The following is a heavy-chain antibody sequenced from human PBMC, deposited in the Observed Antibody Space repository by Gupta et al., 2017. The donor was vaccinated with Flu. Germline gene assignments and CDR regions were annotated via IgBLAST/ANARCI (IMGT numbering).Heavy chain of an antibody. CDR1: VFTLSNSW. J-gene: IGHJ4*02. Sequence: EVQLVESGGGLVKPGGSLRLSCAASVFTLSNSWMSWLRQAPGKGLEWVGRIKSKTDGGTTDYAAPVKGRFTISRDDSKNTLYLQMNSLKTEDTAVYYCTTDRERFLEWLPIDYWGQGTLVTGSS. V-gene: IGHV3-15*01. CDR3: TTDRERFLEWLPIDY. CDR2: IKSKTDGGTT. D-gene: IGHD3-3*01.